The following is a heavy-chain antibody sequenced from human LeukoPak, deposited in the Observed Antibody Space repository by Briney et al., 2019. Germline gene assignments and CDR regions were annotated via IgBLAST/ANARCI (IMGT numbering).Heavy chain of an antibody. J-gene: IGHJ5*02. V-gene: IGHV3-23*01. D-gene: IGHD3-10*01. CDR1: GFTFSSYA. CDR2: ISGSGGTT. Sequence: GGSLRLSCAASGFTFSSYAMSWVRQAPGKGLEWVSVISGSGGTTYYADSVKGRFTISRDNSKNTLYLQMSSLRAEDTAVYYCAKDRTSSASGPRFDPWGQGTLVTVSS. CDR3: AKDRTSSASGPRFDP.